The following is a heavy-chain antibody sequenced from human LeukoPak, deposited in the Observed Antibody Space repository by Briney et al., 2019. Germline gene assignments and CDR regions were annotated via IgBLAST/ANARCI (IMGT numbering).Heavy chain of an antibody. CDR1: GYTFTSYD. V-gene: IGHV1-8*01. CDR3: ATSADAIDAFDI. CDR2: MNPNSGNT. J-gene: IGHJ3*02. Sequence: ASVQVSCKASGYTFTSYDINWVRPATGQGLEWMGWMNPNSGNTGYAQKFQGRVTMTRNTSISTAYMELSSLRSEDTAVYYCATSADAIDAFDIWGQGTMVTVSS.